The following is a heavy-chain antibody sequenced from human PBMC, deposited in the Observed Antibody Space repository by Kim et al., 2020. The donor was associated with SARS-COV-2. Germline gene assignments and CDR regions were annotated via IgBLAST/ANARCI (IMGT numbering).Heavy chain of an antibody. CDR2: ITTTGGST. CDR1: GFTFSSYA. V-gene: IGHV3-23*01. J-gene: IGHJ4*02. CDR3: AKHLMGVAKAFDY. D-gene: IGHD3-10*01. Sequence: GGSLRLSCAASGFTFSSYAMSWVRQAPGKGLEWVSSITTTGGSTYYADSVKGRFSISRDNSKNTLYMQMNSLRVEDTAVYYCAKHLMGVAKAFDYWGQGTLVTV.